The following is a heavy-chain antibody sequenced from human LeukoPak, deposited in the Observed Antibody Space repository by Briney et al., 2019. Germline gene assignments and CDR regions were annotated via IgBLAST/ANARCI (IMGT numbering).Heavy chain of an antibody. CDR1: GNSISSYY. CDR3: ARVSHWGYYMDV. J-gene: IGHJ6*03. V-gene: IGHV4-59*01. Sequence: SETLSLTCTVSGNSISSYYWSWIRQPPGKGLEWIGYIYYSGSTNHNPSLKSRVTMSVDTSKNQVSLKLTSVTAADTAVYYCARVSHWGYYMDVWGKGTTVTISS. CDR2: IYYSGST. D-gene: IGHD7-27*01.